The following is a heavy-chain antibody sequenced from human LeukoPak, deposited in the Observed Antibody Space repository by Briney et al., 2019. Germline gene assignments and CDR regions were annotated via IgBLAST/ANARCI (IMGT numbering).Heavy chain of an antibody. CDR1: GGSIRSYY. CDR2: IYISGST. D-gene: IGHD6-19*01. J-gene: IGHJ4*01. Sequence: SETLSLTCTVSGGSIRSYYWSWIQQPAGKGLEWIGRIYISGSTNYNPSLKSRVTMSVDTSKNQFSLRLTSVTAADTAVYYCASSSLVAGTVDYWGHGTLVTVSS. V-gene: IGHV4-4*07. CDR3: ASSSLVAGTVDY.